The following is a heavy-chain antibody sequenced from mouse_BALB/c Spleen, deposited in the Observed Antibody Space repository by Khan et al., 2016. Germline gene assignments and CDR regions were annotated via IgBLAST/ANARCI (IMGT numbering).Heavy chain of an antibody. Sequence: EVQLLESGPGLVKPSQSLSLTCTVTGYSITSDYAWNWIRQFPGNKLEWMGYISYSGSTSYNPSLKSRISITRDTSKNPFFLQLNSVTTEDTATYDCARGDYGSSSWFAYWGQGTLVTVSA. CDR1: GYSITSDYA. J-gene: IGHJ3*01. CDR3: ARGDYGSSSWFAY. D-gene: IGHD1-1*01. CDR2: ISYSGST. V-gene: IGHV3-2*02.